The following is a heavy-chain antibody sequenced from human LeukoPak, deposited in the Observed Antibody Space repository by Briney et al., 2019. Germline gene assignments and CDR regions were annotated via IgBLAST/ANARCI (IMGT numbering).Heavy chain of an antibody. CDR1: GYTFTGYY. J-gene: IGHJ4*02. CDR3: ARPMRVWKQWLPWDY. CDR2: INPNSGGT. D-gene: IGHD6-19*01. V-gene: IGHV1-2*02. Sequence: VASVKVSCKASGYTFTGYYMHWVRQAPGQGLEWMGWINPNSGGTNYAQKFQGRVTMTRDTSISTAYMELSRLRSDDTAVYYCARPMRVWKQWLPWDYWGQGTLVTVSS.